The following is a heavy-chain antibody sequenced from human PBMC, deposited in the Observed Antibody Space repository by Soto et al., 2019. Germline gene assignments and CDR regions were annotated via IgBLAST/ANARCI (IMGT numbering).Heavy chain of an antibody. J-gene: IGHJ5*02. Sequence: PSETLSLTCTVSGYSINSGYIWCWVRRPPGQGLEWIGSRYSTGTTYYNPSLRRRVKMSVDTSKNPLSLVLRSVTAGEAAVYYCVARVAVVNYPWFDDCGQGTQVTVSS. CDR3: VARVAVVNYPWFDD. V-gene: IGHV4-38-2*02. CDR1: GYSINSGYI. CDR2: RYSTGTT. D-gene: IGHD1-7*01.